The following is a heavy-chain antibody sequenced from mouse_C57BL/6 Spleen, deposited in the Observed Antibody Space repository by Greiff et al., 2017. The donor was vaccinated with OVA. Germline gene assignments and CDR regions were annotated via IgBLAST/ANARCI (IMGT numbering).Heavy chain of an antibody. D-gene: IGHD1-2*01. Sequence: EVQLVESGPELVKPGDSVKISCKASGYSFTGYFMNWVMQSHGKSLEWIGRINPYNGDTFYNQKFKGKATLTVDKSSSTAHMELRSLTSEDSAVYYCARGDNSYYYAMDYWGQGTSVTVSS. CDR1: GYSFTGYF. J-gene: IGHJ4*01. CDR3: ARGDNSYYYAMDY. CDR2: INPYNGDT. V-gene: IGHV1-20*01.